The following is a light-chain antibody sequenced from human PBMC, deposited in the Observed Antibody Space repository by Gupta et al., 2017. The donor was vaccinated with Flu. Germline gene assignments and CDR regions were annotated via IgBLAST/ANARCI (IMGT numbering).Light chain of an antibody. CDR3: SSYTSSSTLV. CDR1: SCDVGGYNY. Sequence: TSCDVGGYNYVSWYQQHPGKAPKLMIYEVSKRPSGVSNRFSGSKSGNTASLTISGLQAEDEADYYCSSYTSSSTLVFGGGTKLTVL. J-gene: IGLJ2*01. CDR2: EVS. V-gene: IGLV2-14*01.